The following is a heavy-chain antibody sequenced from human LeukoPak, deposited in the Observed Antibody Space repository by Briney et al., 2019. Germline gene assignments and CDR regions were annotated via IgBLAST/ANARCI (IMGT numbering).Heavy chain of an antibody. D-gene: IGHD1-7*01. V-gene: IGHV4-30-4*01. J-gene: IGHJ4*02. CDR3: ARDTGFITGTTGVDY. CDR2: IYYSGST. CDR1: GGSISSGDYY. Sequence: PSETLSLTCTVSGGSISSGDYYWSWIRQPPGKGLEWIGYIYYSGSTYYNPSLKSRVTISVDTSKNQFSLKLSSVTAADTAVYYCARDTGFITGTTGVDYWGQGTLVTVSS.